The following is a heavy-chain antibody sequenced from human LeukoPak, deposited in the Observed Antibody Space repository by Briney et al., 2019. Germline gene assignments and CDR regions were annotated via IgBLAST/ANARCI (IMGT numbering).Heavy chain of an antibody. J-gene: IGHJ5*02. V-gene: IGHV1-69*13. CDR3: ARGCYNWNYVCWFDP. CDR1: GGTFSSYA. D-gene: IGHD1-7*01. Sequence: ASVKVSCKASGGTFSSYAISWVRQAPGQGLEWMGGIIPIFGTANYAQKFQGRVTITADESTSTAYMELSSLRSEDTAVYYCARGCYNWNYVCWFDPWGQGTLVTVSS. CDR2: IIPIFGTA.